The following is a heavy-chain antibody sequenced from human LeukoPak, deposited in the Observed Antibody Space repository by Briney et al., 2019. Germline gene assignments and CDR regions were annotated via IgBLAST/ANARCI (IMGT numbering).Heavy chain of an antibody. D-gene: IGHD6-13*01. CDR2: INRSGST. Sequence: PSETLSLTCAIYGGSFSGYYWSWIRQAPGKGLDWIGEINRSGSTNYNPSLKSRVTISVDTSKNQFSLKVSSVTAADTAVYYCASVTITAAGRNWFDPWGQGTLVTVSS. CDR3: ASVTITAAGRNWFDP. J-gene: IGHJ5*02. V-gene: IGHV4-34*01. CDR1: GGSFSGYY.